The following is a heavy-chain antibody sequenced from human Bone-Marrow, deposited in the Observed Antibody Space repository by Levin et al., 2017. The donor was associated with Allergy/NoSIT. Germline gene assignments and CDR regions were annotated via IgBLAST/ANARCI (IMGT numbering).Heavy chain of an antibody. CDR2: IFWSSDII. CDR1: GFNFNDYA. CDR3: VKDLGILTAALGY. J-gene: IGHJ4*02. D-gene: IGHD3-9*01. Sequence: GGSLRLSCVASGFNFNDYAMHWVRQAPGKGLEWVSGIFWSSDIIGYADSVKGRFTISRDNAKNSLYLQMNSLRAEDTALYYCVKDLGILTAALGYWGQGTQVTVSS. V-gene: IGHV3-9*01.